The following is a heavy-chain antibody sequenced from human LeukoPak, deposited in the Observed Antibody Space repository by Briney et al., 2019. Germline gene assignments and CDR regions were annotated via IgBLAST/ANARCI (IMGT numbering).Heavy chain of an antibody. J-gene: IGHJ4*02. CDR3: ARGSSLGY. Sequence: TSETLSLTCTVSGGSISSYYWNWIRQPPGKGLEWIGYIYNSGNTNYNPPLKSRVTISVDTSKKQFSLKLSSVTDADTAVYYCARGSSLGYWGQGTLVTVSS. V-gene: IGHV4-59*01. CDR1: GGSISSYY. CDR2: IYNSGNT.